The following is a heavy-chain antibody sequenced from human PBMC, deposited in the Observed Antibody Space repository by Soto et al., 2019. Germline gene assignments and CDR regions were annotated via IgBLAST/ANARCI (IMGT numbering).Heavy chain of an antibody. CDR1: GGTFNGYG. CDR2: TVSVFDTS. Sequence: QVQLVQSGAVVKKPGSSVEVSCKASGGTFNGYGISWVRQAPGQGLEWMGGTVSVFDTSKYAPRFQGRVTIPADKSTSTAYMELSSVRSEDTAIYFCARGVSNSGAYYTGPSAYDLWGQGTLVIVSS. J-gene: IGHJ3*01. D-gene: IGHD3-10*01. CDR3: ARGVSNSGAYYTGPSAYDL. V-gene: IGHV1-69*06.